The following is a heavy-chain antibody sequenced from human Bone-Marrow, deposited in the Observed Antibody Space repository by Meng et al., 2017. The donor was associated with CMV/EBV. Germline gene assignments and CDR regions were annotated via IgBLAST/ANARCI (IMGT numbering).Heavy chain of an antibody. J-gene: IGHJ3*02. Sequence: GGSLRLSCAGSGFTFSSYAMHWVRQAPGKGLEWVAVISYDRSNKYYADSVKGRFTISRDNSKTTRYLQMNSLRAEDTAVYYCARARGEQQVVILDAFDIWGQGAMVTVSS. CDR2: ISYDRSNK. CDR3: ARARGEQQVVILDAFDI. CDR1: GFTFSSYA. D-gene: IGHD6-13*01. V-gene: IGHV3-30-3*01.